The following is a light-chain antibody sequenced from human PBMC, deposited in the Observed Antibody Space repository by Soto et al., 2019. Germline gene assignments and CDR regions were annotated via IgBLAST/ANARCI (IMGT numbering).Light chain of an antibody. CDR2: DAS. V-gene: IGKV1-5*01. CDR1: QNINNW. CDR3: QHMRT. J-gene: IGKJ1*01. Sequence: DIQITQSPSTLSASIGDRVTITCRASQNINNWIAWYQQKPVKAPKFLIYDASTLESGVPSRFSGSGFGTEFSLTISSLQPDDFGSYYCQHMRTFGQGTKVEMK.